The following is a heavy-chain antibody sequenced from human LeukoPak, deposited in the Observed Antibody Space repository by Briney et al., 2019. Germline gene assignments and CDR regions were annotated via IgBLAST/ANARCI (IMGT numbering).Heavy chain of an antibody. J-gene: IGHJ4*02. D-gene: IGHD3-22*01. CDR2: ISYSGST. Sequence: NPSETLSLTCTVSGGSISNYFWTWIRQSPGKGLEWIGYISYSGSTTYNPSLKSRVALSLDTSKSQFSLKLSSVTAADTAVYYCARHSRDSGYYLRYFDYWGQGTLVTVSS. CDR3: ARHSRDSGYYLRYFDY. CDR1: GGSISNYF. V-gene: IGHV4-59*08.